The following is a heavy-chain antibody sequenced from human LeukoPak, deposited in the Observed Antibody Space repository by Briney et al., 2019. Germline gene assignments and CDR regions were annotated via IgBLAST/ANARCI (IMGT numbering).Heavy chain of an antibody. V-gene: IGHV3-49*04. CDR3: TSSSGYFDY. CDR1: GFTFGDYA. CDR2: IRSKAYGGTT. J-gene: IGHJ4*02. Sequence: GGSLRLSCTASGFTFGDYAMSWVRQAPGKGLEWVGFIRSKAYGGTTEYAASVKGRFTISRDDSKSIAYLQMNSLKTEDTAVYYCTSSSGYFDYWGQGTLVTVSS. D-gene: IGHD3-3*01.